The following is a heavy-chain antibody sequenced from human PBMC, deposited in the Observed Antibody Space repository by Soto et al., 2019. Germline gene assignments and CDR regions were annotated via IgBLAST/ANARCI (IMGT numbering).Heavy chain of an antibody. CDR3: ARVRFLEWLQYYYYYYGMDV. CDR2: INHSGST. V-gene: IGHV4-34*01. J-gene: IGHJ6*02. Sequence: SETLSLTCAVYGGSFSGYYWSWIRQPPGKGLEWIGEINHSGSTNYNPSLKSRVTISVDTSKNQFSLKLSSVTAADTAVYYCARVRFLEWLQYYYYYYGMDVGGQGATVTVSS. CDR1: GGSFSGYY. D-gene: IGHD3-3*01.